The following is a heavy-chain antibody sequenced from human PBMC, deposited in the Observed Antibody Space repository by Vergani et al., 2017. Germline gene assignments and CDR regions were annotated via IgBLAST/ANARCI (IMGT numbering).Heavy chain of an antibody. Sequence: QVQLVQSGAEVKKPGSSVKVSCKASGGTFSSYAISWVRQAPGQGLEWMGWISAYNGNTNYAQKLQGRVTMTTDTSTSTAYMELRSLRSDDTAVYYCARAPVDTAMVRGFFDYWGQGTLVTVSS. CDR2: ISAYNGNT. D-gene: IGHD5-18*01. CDR3: ARAPVDTAMVRGFFDY. V-gene: IGHV1-18*01. J-gene: IGHJ4*02. CDR1: GGTFSSYA.